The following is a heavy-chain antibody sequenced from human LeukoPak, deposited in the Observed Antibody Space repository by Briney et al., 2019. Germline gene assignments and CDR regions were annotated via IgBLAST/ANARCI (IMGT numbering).Heavy chain of an antibody. CDR2: IYTSGGT. D-gene: IGHD3-22*01. Sequence: SETLSLTCTVSGGSISSYYWSWIRQPAGKGLEWIGRIYTSGGTNYNPSLKSRVTMSVDTSKNRFSLKLSSVTAADTAVYYCASAVYYYDSSEVDYWGQGTLVTVSS. V-gene: IGHV4-4*07. J-gene: IGHJ4*02. CDR3: ASAVYYYDSSEVDY. CDR1: GGSISSYY.